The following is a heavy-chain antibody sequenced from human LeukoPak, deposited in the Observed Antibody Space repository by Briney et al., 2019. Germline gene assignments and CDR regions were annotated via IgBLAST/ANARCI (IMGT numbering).Heavy chain of an antibody. D-gene: IGHD3-9*01. CDR2: IYPGDSDT. CDR3: ARNPYDILTGFYKNPGGFDY. J-gene: IGHJ4*02. V-gene: IGHV5-51*01. Sequence: GESLKISRKGSGYSFTSYWIGWVRQMPGKGLEWMGIIYPGDSDTRYSPSFQGQVTISADKSISTAYLQWSSLKASDTAMYYCARNPYDILTGFYKNPGGFDYWGQGTLVTVSS. CDR1: GYSFTSYW.